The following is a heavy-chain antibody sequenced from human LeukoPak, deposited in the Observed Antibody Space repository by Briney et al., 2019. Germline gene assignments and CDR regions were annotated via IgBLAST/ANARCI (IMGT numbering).Heavy chain of an antibody. Sequence: TGGTLRLSCAASGFTFNNYIMNWVRQAPGKGLEWVSAISGSGGSTYYADSVKGRFTISRDNSKNTLYLQMNSLRAEDTAVYYRAKDRSRIATAGTPFDYWGQGTLVTVSS. D-gene: IGHD6-13*01. CDR3: AKDRSRIATAGTPFDY. CDR2: ISGSGGST. J-gene: IGHJ4*02. V-gene: IGHV3-23*01. CDR1: GFTFNNYI.